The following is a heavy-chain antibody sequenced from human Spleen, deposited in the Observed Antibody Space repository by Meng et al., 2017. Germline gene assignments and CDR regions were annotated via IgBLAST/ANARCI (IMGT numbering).Heavy chain of an antibody. V-gene: IGHV4-59*01. D-gene: IGHD6-13*01. CDR1: GGSISSYY. CDR3: ARGTSSSWYMDYYYGMDV. J-gene: IGHJ6*02. CDR2: ISYRGST. Sequence: SETLSLTCTVSGGSISSYYWSWIRQPPGKGLDWIGYISYRGSTNYNSSLRSRVTISVDTSKNQFSLKLSSVTAADTAVYYCARGTSSSWYMDYYYGMDVWGQGTTVTVSS.